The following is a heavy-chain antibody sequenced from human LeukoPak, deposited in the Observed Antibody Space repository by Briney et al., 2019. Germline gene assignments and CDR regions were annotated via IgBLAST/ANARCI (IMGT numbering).Heavy chain of an antibody. J-gene: IGHJ4*02. CDR3: ARDAEDFWSGYSLKY. CDR1: GFTFSSYA. V-gene: IGHV3-30*04. Sequence: GRSLRLSCAASGFTFSSYAMHWVRQAPGKGLEWVAVISYDGSNKYYADSVKGRFTISRDNSKNTLYLQMNSLRAEDTAAYYCARDAEDFWSGYSLKYWGQGTLVTVSS. CDR2: ISYDGSNK. D-gene: IGHD3-3*01.